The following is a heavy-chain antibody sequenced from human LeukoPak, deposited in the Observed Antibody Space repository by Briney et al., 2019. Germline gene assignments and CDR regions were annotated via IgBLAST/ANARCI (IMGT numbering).Heavy chain of an antibody. Sequence: PETLSLTCTVSGYSISSGYYWGWIRQPPGKGLEWIGSIYHSGSTYYNPSLKSRVTISVDTSKNQFSLKLSSVTAADTAVYYCARVPYYYDSSGPSIWGQGTMVTVSS. V-gene: IGHV4-38-2*02. CDR2: IYHSGST. J-gene: IGHJ3*02. D-gene: IGHD3-22*01. CDR3: ARVPYYYDSSGPSI. CDR1: GYSISSGYY.